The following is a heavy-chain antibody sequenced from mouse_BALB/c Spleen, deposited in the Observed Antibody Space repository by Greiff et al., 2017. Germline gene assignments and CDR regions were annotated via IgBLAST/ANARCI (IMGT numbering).Heavy chain of an antibody. CDR3: ARHVAYDYDYFDY. CDR2: ISSGGSYT. Sequence: EVKLMESGGDLVKPGGSLKLSCAASGFTFSSYGMSWVHQTPDKRLEWVATISSGGSYTYYPDSVKGRFTISRDNAKNTLYLQMSSLKSEDTAMYYCARHVAYDYDYFDYWGQGTTLTVSS. V-gene: IGHV5-6*01. D-gene: IGHD2-4*01. J-gene: IGHJ2*01. CDR1: GFTFSSYG.